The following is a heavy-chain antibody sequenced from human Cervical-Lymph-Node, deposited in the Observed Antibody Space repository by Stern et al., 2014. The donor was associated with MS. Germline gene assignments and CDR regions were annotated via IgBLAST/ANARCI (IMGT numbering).Heavy chain of an antibody. CDR1: GGSISSSNW. CDR3: ARSRRLILVPDPVVNWFDP. Sequence: QVHLQESGPGLVKPSGTLSLTCAVSGGSISSSNWWNWVRQAPGKGLEWIGEIYHSGSTNYNPSLKSRVTISIDKSRNQFSLTLNSVTAADTAVYYCARSRRLILVPDPVVNWFDPWGQGTLVTVSS. V-gene: IGHV4-4*02. CDR2: IYHSGST. D-gene: IGHD3-9*01. J-gene: IGHJ5*02.